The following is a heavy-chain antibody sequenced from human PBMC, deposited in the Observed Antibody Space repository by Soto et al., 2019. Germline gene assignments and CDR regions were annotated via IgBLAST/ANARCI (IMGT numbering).Heavy chain of an antibody. CDR3: AKVDYSSGWYGYFDS. V-gene: IGHV3-30*18. Sequence: LRLSCAASGFIFHNYGIHWVRQAPGKGLEWVAVITYDGSNKYYADSVKGRFTISRDNSKDTGTLYLQMNSVRAEDTAVYYCAKVDYSSGWYGYFDSWGQGTLVTVSS. CDR2: ITYDGSNK. CDR1: GFIFHNYG. J-gene: IGHJ4*02. D-gene: IGHD6-19*01.